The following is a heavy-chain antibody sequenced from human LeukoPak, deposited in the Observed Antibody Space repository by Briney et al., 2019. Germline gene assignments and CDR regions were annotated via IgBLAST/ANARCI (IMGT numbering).Heavy chain of an antibody. CDR2: IYYSGST. Sequence: EPSETLSLTCTVSGGSISSGDYYWSWIRQPPGKGLEWIGYIYYSGSTYYNPSLKSRVTISVDTSKNQFSLKLSSVTAADTAVYYCARLKRGYSYGYNYELDYWGQGTLVTVSS. J-gene: IGHJ4*02. D-gene: IGHD5-18*01. V-gene: IGHV4-30-4*08. CDR1: GGSISSGDYY. CDR3: ARLKRGYSYGYNYELDY.